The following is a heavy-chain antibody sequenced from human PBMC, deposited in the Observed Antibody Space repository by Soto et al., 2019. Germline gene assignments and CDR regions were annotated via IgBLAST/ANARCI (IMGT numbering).Heavy chain of an antibody. CDR2: INPSGGST. V-gene: IGHV1-46*03. CDR3: AREAPPYSSSLDY. D-gene: IGHD6-13*01. J-gene: IGHJ4*02. CDR1: GYTFTSYY. Sequence: GASVKVSCKASGYTFTSYYMHWVRQAPGQGLEWMGIINPSGGSTTYAQKFQGRVTVTRDTSTSTVYMELNSLRSEDTAVYYCAREAPPYSSSLDYWGQGTLVTVSS.